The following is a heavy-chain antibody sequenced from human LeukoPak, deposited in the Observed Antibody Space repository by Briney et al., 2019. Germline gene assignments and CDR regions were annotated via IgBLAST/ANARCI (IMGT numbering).Heavy chain of an antibody. V-gene: IGHV1-46*01. CDR3: ATEPGYNST. Sequence: ASVKVSCKASGYTFTNSYLHWVRQAPGQGLEWMGIINPSGGSTSYAQKLQGRITMTRDTSTSTVYMELSSLESDDTAVYYCATEPGYNSTWGQGTLVTVSS. J-gene: IGHJ5*02. CDR1: GYTFTNSY. D-gene: IGHD6-13*01. CDR2: INPSGGST.